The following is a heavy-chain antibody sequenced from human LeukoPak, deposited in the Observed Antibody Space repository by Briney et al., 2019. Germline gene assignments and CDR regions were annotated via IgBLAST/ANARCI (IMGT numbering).Heavy chain of an antibody. CDR1: GGSISSCY. CDR2: IYTSGST. V-gene: IGHV4-4*07. D-gene: IGHD6-13*01. J-gene: IGHJ5*02. Sequence: PSETLSPTCTVSGGSISSCYWSWIRQPAGRGLEWIGRIYTSGSTNYNPSLKSRVTMSVDTSKNQFSLKLSSVTAADTAVYYCAGDSSSWYGWFDPWGQGTLVTVSS. CDR3: AGDSSSWYGWFDP.